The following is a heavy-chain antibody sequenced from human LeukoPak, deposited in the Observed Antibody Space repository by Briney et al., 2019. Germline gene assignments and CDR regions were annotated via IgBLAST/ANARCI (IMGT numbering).Heavy chain of an antibody. CDR3: ARTYSSYSSSSEFDY. Sequence: ASVRVSCKASGYTFTSYGISWVRQAPGQGLEWMGWISASNDNRNYAQNLQGRVTMTTDTSTSTAYMELRSLRSDDTAVYYCARTYSSYSSSSEFDYWGQGTLVTVSS. J-gene: IGHJ4*02. V-gene: IGHV1-18*01. CDR1: GYTFTSYG. CDR2: ISASNDNR. D-gene: IGHD6-13*01.